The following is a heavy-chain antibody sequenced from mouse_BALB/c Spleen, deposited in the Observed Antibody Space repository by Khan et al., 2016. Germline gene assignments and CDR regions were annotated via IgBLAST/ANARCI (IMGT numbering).Heavy chain of an antibody. J-gene: IGHJ3*01. V-gene: IGHV2-6-7*01. CDR1: GFSLTGYG. CDR2: ISGDGST. Sequence: QVQLKESGPGLVAPSQSLSITCTVSGFSLTGYGVNWVRQPPGKGLEWPGTISGDGSTDSNSALKSRLIINKDNSKSQVFLKLHSTQTDDTVRYSLAATRFSYWGQGTLITVS. CDR3: AATRFSY. D-gene: IGHD1-2*01.